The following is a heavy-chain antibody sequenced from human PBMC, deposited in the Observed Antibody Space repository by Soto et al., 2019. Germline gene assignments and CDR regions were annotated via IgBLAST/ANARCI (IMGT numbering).Heavy chain of an antibody. J-gene: IGHJ4*02. V-gene: IGHV3-48*02. D-gene: IGHD6-19*01. CDR2: ISSSSSTI. CDR3: AGAYSSGRYYFHS. Sequence: EVQLVESGGGLVQPGGSLRLSCAASGFTFSSYSMNWVRQAPGKGLEWVSYISSSSSTIYYAASVQGRVTISRDNAKSSRYLQLSSLRDEDTAVYYCAGAYSSGRYYFHSWGQGTLVTVSS. CDR1: GFTFSSYS.